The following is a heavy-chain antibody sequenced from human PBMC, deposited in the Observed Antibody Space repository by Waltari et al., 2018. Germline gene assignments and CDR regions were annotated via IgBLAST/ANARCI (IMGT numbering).Heavy chain of an antibody. V-gene: IGHV3-74*01. J-gene: IGHJ4*02. D-gene: IGHD3-22*01. Sequence: EVQLVESGGGLVQTGGSLRLSCAASGITFSRYWLHWVRQAPGKGLVWVSRINSDGSSTSYADSVKGRFTISRDNAKNTLYLQMNSLRAEDTAVYYCATCYYYDSSGNYYVSEYWGQGTLVTVSS. CDR1: GITFSRYW. CDR3: ATCYYYDSSGNYYVSEY. CDR2: INSDGSST.